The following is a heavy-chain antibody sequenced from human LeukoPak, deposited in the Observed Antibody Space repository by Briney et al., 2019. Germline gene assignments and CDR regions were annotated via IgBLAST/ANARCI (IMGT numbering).Heavy chain of an antibody. Sequence: GGSLRLSCAASGFTFSTYNMNWVRQAPGKGLEWVSSITSSSSYTFYADSVKGRFTISRDNAKNSLYLQMNSLRAEDTAVYYCARDPYSGGYGDYYYYYMDLWGQGTTVTISS. V-gene: IGHV3-21*01. CDR3: ARDPYSGGYGDYYYYYMDL. CDR2: ITSSSSYT. J-gene: IGHJ6*03. D-gene: IGHD1-26*01. CDR1: GFTFSTYN.